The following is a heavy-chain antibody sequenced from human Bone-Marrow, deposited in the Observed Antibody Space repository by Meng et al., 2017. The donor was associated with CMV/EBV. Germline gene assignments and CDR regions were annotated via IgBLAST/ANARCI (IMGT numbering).Heavy chain of an antibody. CDR2: IYPGDSDT. J-gene: IGHJ3*02. D-gene: IGHD3-3*01. CDR3: ATSYDFWSASTKGAFDI. V-gene: IGHV5-51*01. Sequence: GGSLRLSCKGSGYSFTSYWIGWVRQMPGKGLEWMGIIYPGDSDTRYSPSFQGQVTISADKSISTAYLQWSSLKASDTAMYYCATSYDFWSASTKGAFDIWGQWTMVTVSS. CDR1: GYSFTSYW.